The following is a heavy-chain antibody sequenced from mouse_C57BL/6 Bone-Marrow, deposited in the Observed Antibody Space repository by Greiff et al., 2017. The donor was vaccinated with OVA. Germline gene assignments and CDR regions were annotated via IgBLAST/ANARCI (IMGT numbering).Heavy chain of an antibody. Sequence: EVHLVESGGGLVKPGGSLKLSCAASGFTFSSYAMSWVRQTPEKRLEWVATISDGGSYTYYPDNVKGRFTISRDNAKNNLYLQMSHLKSEDTAMYYCATGPWDYAMDYWGQGTSVTVSS. CDR3: ATGPWDYAMDY. D-gene: IGHD4-1*01. V-gene: IGHV5-4*01. CDR1: GFTFSSYA. J-gene: IGHJ4*01. CDR2: ISDGGSYT.